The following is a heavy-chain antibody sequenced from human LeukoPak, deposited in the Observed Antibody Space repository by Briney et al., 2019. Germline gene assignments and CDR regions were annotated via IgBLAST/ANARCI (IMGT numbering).Heavy chain of an antibody. CDR1: GFTFRSIA. Sequence: GGSLRLSCAASGFTFRSIAMIWVRQAPGKGLEWVSAISGSGGSTYYADSVKGRFTISRDNSKNTLYMQMNSLRAEDTAVYYCARGFGGFGGFYYYNMDVWGQGTTVTVSS. D-gene: IGHD3-10*01. CDR3: ARGFGGFGGFYYYNMDV. J-gene: IGHJ6*02. CDR2: ISGSGGST. V-gene: IGHV3-23*01.